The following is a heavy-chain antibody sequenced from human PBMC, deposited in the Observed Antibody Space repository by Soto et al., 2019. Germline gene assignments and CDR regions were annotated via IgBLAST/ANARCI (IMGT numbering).Heavy chain of an antibody. D-gene: IGHD3-22*01. CDR2: ISGSGGST. Sequence: GGSLRLSCAASGFTFSSYAMSWVRQAPGKGLEWVSAISGSGGSTYYADSVKGRFTISRDNSKNTLYLQMNSLRAEDTAVYYCAKDCLNYYDSSGYYPGYYFDYWGQGTLVTVSS. J-gene: IGHJ4*02. V-gene: IGHV3-23*01. CDR3: AKDCLNYYDSSGYYPGYYFDY. CDR1: GFTFSSYA.